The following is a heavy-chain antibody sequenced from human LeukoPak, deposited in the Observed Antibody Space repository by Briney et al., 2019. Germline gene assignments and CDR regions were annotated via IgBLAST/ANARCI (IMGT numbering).Heavy chain of an antibody. CDR1: GYTFTTYW. V-gene: IGHV5-51*01. Sequence: GESLKISCKGSGYTFTTYWIGWVRQMPGKGLEWMGIIYPDDSDTRYSPSLQGQVTISADKSISTAYLQWSSLKASDTAIYYRVRHRGLTSTDFWGQGTLVTVSS. J-gene: IGHJ4*02. CDR2: IYPDDSDT. D-gene: IGHD3-16*01. CDR3: VRHRGLTSTDF.